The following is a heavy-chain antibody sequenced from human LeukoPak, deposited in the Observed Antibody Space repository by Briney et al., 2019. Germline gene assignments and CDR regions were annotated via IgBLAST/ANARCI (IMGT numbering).Heavy chain of an antibody. J-gene: IGHJ6*02. CDR2: IYSDGST. Sequence: PGGSLRLSCAASGFTVSSNYMSWVRQAPGKGLEWVSVIYSDGSTYYTDSVKGRFTISRDNSKNTLYLQMNSLRAEDTAVYYCAREPADTAMALFGMDVWGQGTTVTVSS. CDR1: GFTVSSNY. CDR3: AREPADTAMALFGMDV. D-gene: IGHD5-18*01. V-gene: IGHV3-66*01.